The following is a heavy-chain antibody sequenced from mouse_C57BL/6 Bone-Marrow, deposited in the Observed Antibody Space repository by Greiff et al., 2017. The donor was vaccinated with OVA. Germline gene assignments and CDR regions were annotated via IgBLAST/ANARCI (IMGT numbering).Heavy chain of an antibody. V-gene: IGHV5-4*01. D-gene: IGHD2-4*01. CDR3: ARDRGVYYDYDAWFAY. CDR2: ISDGGSYT. J-gene: IGHJ3*01. CDR1: GFTFSSYA. Sequence: EVHLVESGGGLVKPGGSLKLSCAASGFTFSSYAMSWVRQTPEKRLEWVATISDGGSYTYYPDNVKGRFTISRDNAKNNLYLQMSHLKSEDTAMYYCARDRGVYYDYDAWFAYWGQGTLVTVSA.